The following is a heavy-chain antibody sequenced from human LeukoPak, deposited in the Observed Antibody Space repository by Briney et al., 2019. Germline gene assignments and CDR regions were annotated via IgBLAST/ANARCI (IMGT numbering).Heavy chain of an antibody. J-gene: IGHJ4*02. CDR3: ARGWRQQLIRRSLDY. D-gene: IGHD6-13*01. CDR1: GYTFTRYD. CDR2: MNPNSGNT. Sequence: ASVNVSCKSSGYTFTRYDIHGVRPASARGVEGMGCMNPNSGNTGYAQKFQGRVTMTRNTCISTAYMGLSSLRSEDTAVYYCARGWRQQLIRRSLDYWGEGTLVTVSS. V-gene: IGHV1-8*01.